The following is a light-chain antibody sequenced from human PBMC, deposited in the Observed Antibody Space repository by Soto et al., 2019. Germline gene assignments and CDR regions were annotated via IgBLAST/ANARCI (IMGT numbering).Light chain of an antibody. Sequence: QSALTQPPSASGSPGQSVAISCTGTSSDVGGYNYVSWYQQHPGKAPTLMIYEVNKRPSGVPDRFSGSKSGNTASLTVSGLPAEEADDYCYCSDAGNSNVFGAGTKLTVL. CDR2: EVN. CDR1: SSDVGGYNY. CDR3: CSDAGNSNV. J-gene: IGLJ2*01. V-gene: IGLV2-8*01.